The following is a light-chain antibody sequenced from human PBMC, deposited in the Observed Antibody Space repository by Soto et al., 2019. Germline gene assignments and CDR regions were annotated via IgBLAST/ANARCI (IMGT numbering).Light chain of an antibody. CDR1: TSDFVNYNY. Sequence: QSVLTQSASLSGSPGQSVTISCSGTTSDFVNYNYVSWYQHHPGKAPQLILFEVSNRPSGVSSRFSGSKSGNTASLIISGLQAEDEAYYYCSSYTVSTDVVFGGGTKVTVL. J-gene: IGLJ2*01. CDR3: SSYTVSTDVV. V-gene: IGLV2-14*01. CDR2: EVS.